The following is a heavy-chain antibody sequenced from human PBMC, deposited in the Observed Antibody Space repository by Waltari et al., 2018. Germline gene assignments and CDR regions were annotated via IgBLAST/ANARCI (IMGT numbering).Heavy chain of an antibody. CDR1: GFPFSSYA. CDR2: ISYDGSNK. Sequence: QVQLVESGGGVVQPGRSLRLSCAASGFPFSSYALHWVRQAPGKGLEWVAVISYDGSNKYYADSVKGRFTISRDNSKNTLYLQMNSLRAEDTAVYYCARMDRPDYWGQGTLVTVSS. J-gene: IGHJ4*02. V-gene: IGHV3-30-3*01. CDR3: ARMDRPDY. D-gene: IGHD2-2*03.